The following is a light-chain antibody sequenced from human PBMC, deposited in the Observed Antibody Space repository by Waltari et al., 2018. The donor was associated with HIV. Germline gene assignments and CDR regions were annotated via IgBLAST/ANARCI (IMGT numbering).Light chain of an antibody. Sequence: QSALTQPASVSGSPGQSVTISCTGTTSDFGPYNFVSWYQQHPGHVPKVLIYHITTRSSVVPHRFSAPRSGNTASLTISGLQAEDEAVYYCSTHTADDALAFGGGTKLTVL. J-gene: IGLJ3*02. CDR3: STHTADDALA. V-gene: IGLV2-14*03. CDR1: TSDFGPYNF. CDR2: HIT.